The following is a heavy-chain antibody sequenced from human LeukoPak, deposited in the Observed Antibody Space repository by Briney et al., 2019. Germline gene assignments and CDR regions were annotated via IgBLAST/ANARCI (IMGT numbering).Heavy chain of an antibody. CDR1: GGSISSSSYS. Sequence: SETLSLTCTVSGGSISSSSYSWGWIRQPPGKGLEWIGRIYYSGSTYYNPSLKSRVTISVDTTKNQFSLKLSSVTAADTAVYYCARLEYYYQHRFDYWGQGTLVTVSS. J-gene: IGHJ4*02. CDR3: ARLEYYYQHRFDY. V-gene: IGHV4-39*01. CDR2: IYYSGST. D-gene: IGHD3-10*01.